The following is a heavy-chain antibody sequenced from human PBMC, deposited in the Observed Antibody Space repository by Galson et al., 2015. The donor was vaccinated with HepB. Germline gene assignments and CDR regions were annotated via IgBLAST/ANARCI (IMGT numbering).Heavy chain of an antibody. CDR1: GFTFNTYW. CDR2: INSDGSST. J-gene: IGHJ4*02. Sequence: SLRLSCAASGFTFNTYWMHWVRQVPGKGLVWVARINSDGSSTNYADSVKGRFTISRDNVRSTLHLQMNSLRVDDTAVYYCARSGVERAVAGTFDYWGQGTLLTVS. V-gene: IGHV3-74*01. D-gene: IGHD6-19*01. CDR3: ARSGVERAVAGTFDY.